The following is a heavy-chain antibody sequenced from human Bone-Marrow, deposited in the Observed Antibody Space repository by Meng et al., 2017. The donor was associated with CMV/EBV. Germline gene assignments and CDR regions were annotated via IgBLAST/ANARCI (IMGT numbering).Heavy chain of an antibody. J-gene: IGHJ4*02. D-gene: IGHD3-22*01. V-gene: IGHV4-38-2*02. Sequence: SETLSLTCTVSGYSISSGYYWGWIRQPPGKGLEWIGSIYHSGNSYHNPSLKSRVTISVDTSKNQFSLKLRSVTAADTAVYYCARAEYFYDSSGLGRDPTYFDYWGRGTLVTVSS. CDR1: GYSISSGYY. CDR2: IYHSGNS. CDR3: ARAEYFYDSSGLGRDPTYFDY.